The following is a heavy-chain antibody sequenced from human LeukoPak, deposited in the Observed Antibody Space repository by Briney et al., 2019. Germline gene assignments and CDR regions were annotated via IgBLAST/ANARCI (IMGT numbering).Heavy chain of an antibody. CDR2: INHSGST. Sequence: SETRSLTCAVHGGSFSGYYWSWFRQPPGKGLEWFGEINHSGSTNYNPSLKSRVTISVDTSKNQFSLKLSSVTAADTAVYYCARGRRAARIAAAGSLVTATALFDYWGQGNLVTVSS. D-gene: IGHD6-13*01. V-gene: IGHV4-34*01. CDR3: ARGRRAARIAAAGSLVTATALFDY. CDR1: GGSFSGYY. J-gene: IGHJ4*02.